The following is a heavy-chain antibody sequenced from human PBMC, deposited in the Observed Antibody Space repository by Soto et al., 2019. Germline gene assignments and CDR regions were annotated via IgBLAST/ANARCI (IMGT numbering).Heavy chain of an antibody. J-gene: IGHJ5*02. Sequence: QVQLQESGPGLVKPSQTLSLTCTVSGGSISSGGYYWSWIRQHPGKGLEWIGYIYYSGSTYYNPSLKSRVTISLDTSKNPFSLKLSSVTAADTAVYYCARAAATMVRGNWFDPWGQGTLDTVSS. V-gene: IGHV4-31*03. CDR1: GGSISSGGYY. CDR2: IYYSGST. CDR3: ARAAATMVRGNWFDP. D-gene: IGHD3-10*01.